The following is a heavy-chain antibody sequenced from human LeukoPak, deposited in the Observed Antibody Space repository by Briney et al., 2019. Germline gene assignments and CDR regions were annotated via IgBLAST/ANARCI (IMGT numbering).Heavy chain of an antibody. CDR1: GFTFSNYW. CDR2: IKRDESEK. Sequence: GGSLRLSCAASGFTFSNYWMAWVRQAPGKGLEWVANIKRDESEKHYVDSVKGRFTISRDNAKNSLFLQMNSLRAEDTAVYCCARDFGPDDSSSFYDALDIWGQGTMVTVSS. J-gene: IGHJ3*02. V-gene: IGHV3-7*01. CDR3: ARDFGPDDSSSFYDALDI. D-gene: IGHD3-22*01.